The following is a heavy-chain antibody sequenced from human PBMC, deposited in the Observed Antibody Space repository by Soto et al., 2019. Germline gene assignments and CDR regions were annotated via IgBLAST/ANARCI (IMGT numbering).Heavy chain of an antibody. Sequence: EVQLLESGGGLVQPGGSLRLSCAASGFTFSTYAMHWVRQAPGKGLEWVAGITGSGANTYDGDSVKGRLTISRDNSKTTPYLQVNSLRAEDTAVYYCAKRDRFGSFDGFDYWGQGTLVTVSS. CDR1: GFTFSTYA. CDR3: AKRDRFGSFDGFDY. J-gene: IGHJ4*02. D-gene: IGHD2-15*01. CDR2: ITGSGANT. V-gene: IGHV3-23*01.